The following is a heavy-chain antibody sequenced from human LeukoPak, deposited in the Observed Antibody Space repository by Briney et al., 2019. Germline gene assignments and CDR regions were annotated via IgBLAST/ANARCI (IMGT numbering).Heavy chain of an antibody. V-gene: IGHV4-4*07. CDR1: GGSISSYY. CDR2: IYTSGST. CDR3: ANRLIGSDGYWYFDL. D-gene: IGHD5-18*01. J-gene: IGHJ2*01. Sequence: ASETLSLTCTVSGGSISSYYWSWIRQPAGKGLEWIGRIYTSGSTNYNPSLKSRVTISVDTSKNQFSLKLSSVTAADTAVYYCANRLIGSDGYWYFDLWGRGTLVTVSS.